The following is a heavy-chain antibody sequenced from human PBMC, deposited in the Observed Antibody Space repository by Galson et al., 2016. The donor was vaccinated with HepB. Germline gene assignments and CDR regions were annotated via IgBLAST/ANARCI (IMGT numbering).Heavy chain of an antibody. V-gene: IGHV3-30*18. J-gene: IGHJ4*02. CDR2: SSYGGGAE. Sequence: SLRLSCAASGFTLTNYGMHWVRQAPGKGLEWVAMSSYGGGAEYYAESVKGRFTISRDNSENTMYLQMSSLRTEDTAVYYCAKDLWINKWTNYFDYWGQGTLVTVSS. CDR3: AKDLWINKWTNYFDY. CDR1: GFTLTNYG. D-gene: IGHD1-26*01.